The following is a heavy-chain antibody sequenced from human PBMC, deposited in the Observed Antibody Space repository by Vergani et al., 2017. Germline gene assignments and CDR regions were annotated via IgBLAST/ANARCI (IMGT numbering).Heavy chain of an antibody. CDR1: GFTFNQYG. CDR3: ATHCSITSCSGY. V-gene: IGHV3-33*01. J-gene: IGHJ4*02. CDR2: TWYDGNNK. Sequence: QVQLVESGGGVVQPGRSLRLSCAASGFTFNQYGMHWVRQAPGKGLEWVAVTWYDGNNKQYADSVKGRFTISRDNSKSTMYLQMNSLRDEDTGVYYCATHCSITSCSGYWGQGTLVTVSS. D-gene: IGHD2-2*01.